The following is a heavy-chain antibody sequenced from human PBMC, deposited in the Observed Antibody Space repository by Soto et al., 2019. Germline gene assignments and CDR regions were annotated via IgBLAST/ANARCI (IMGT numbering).Heavy chain of an antibody. CDR1: GFTFSSYA. CDR2: ISGSGGST. CDR3: ASQYYDFWSGSNYFDY. D-gene: IGHD3-3*01. Sequence: GGSLRLSCAASGFTFSSYAMSWVRQAPGKGLEWVSAISGSGGSTYYADSVKGRFTISRDNSKNTLYLQMNSLRAEDTAVYYCASQYYDFWSGSNYFDYWGQGTLVTVSS. J-gene: IGHJ4*02. V-gene: IGHV3-23*01.